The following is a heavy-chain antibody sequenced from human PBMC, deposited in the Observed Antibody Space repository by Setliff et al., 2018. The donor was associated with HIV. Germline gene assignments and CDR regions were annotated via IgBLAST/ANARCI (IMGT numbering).Heavy chain of an antibody. CDR3: ARVVPREVAPGGFDI. J-gene: IGHJ3*02. CDR2: IYYSGST. Sequence: SETLSLTCTVSGYSVSSGYYWGWIRQPPGKGLEWIASIYYSGSTCYAPSLKSRVTISVDTSKNQFSLKLTSVTAADTAVYFCARVVPREVAPGGFDIWGQGTRVTVS. V-gene: IGHV4-38-2*02. CDR1: GYSVSSGYY. D-gene: IGHD5-12*01.